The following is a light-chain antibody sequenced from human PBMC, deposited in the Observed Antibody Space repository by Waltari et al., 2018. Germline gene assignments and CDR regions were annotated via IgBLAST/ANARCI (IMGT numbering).Light chain of an antibody. Sequence: QSVLTQPPSASGAPGQEVSISCSGGSTTITNYVFWYQQFPGTAPNLIVYKDYERPSGVTDRFSASKSGTSASLAISGLRSDDEADYYCATWDDSLNGWVFGGGTKLTVL. CDR2: KDY. V-gene: IGLV1-47*01. J-gene: IGLJ3*02. CDR1: STTITNY. CDR3: ATWDDSLNGWV.